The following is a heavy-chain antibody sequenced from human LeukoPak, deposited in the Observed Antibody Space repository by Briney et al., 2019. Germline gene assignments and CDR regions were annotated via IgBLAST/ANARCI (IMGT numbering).Heavy chain of an antibody. D-gene: IGHD3-22*01. J-gene: IGHJ4*02. CDR1: GGSISSYY. Sequence: SETLSLTCTVSGGSISSYYWSWIRQPPGKGLEWIGYIYYSGSTNYNPSLKSRVTISVDTSKNQFSLKLSSVTAADTAVYYCARGRAYYYDSSGYPYYFDYWGQGTLVTVSS. CDR3: ARGRAYYYDSSGYPYYFDY. V-gene: IGHV4-59*01. CDR2: IYYSGST.